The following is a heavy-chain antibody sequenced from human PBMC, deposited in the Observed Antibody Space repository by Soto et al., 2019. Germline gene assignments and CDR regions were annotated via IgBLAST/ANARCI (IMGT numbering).Heavy chain of an antibody. Sequence: SETMSLACTVYGGSMDSDVNDWNWIRQRPGKGLEWIGNIYYRGNTNYHPSLKSRIIISIDMSENQFSLKLTSVTAADTAVYYCASGWDYYGMDVWGQGTTVTVSS. CDR3: ASGWDYYGMDV. V-gene: IGHV4-31*03. D-gene: IGHD3-10*01. CDR2: IYYRGNT. CDR1: GGSMDSDVND. J-gene: IGHJ6*02.